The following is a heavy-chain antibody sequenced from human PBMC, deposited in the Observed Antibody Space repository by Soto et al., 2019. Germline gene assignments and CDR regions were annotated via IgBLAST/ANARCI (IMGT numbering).Heavy chain of an antibody. CDR3: ARDLSWGSNWYYYMDV. D-gene: IGHD7-27*01. Sequence: HPGGSLRLSCAASEFTFSNYAMSWVRQAPGKGLEWVSSISDNGGTTYYADSVKGRFTISRDNSKNSLYLQMNSLRAEDTAVYYCARDLSWGSNWYYYMDVWGKGTTVTVSS. CDR2: ISDNGGTT. V-gene: IGHV3-23*01. J-gene: IGHJ6*03. CDR1: EFTFSNYA.